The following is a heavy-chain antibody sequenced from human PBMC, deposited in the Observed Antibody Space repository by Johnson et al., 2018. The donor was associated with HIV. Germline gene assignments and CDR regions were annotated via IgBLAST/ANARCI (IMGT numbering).Heavy chain of an antibody. D-gene: IGHD6-13*01. V-gene: IGHV3-15*01. J-gene: IGHJ3*02. CDR1: GFTFSNAW. Sequence: VQLVESGGGLVKPGGSLRLSCAASGFTFSNAWMSWVRQAPGTGLEWVGRIISKTDGGKTDYAAPVKARFTISRVDSKNTLYLQMNSLKTEDTALYYCSKDVSSSWKGSSAFDIWGQGTMVTVSS. CDR3: SKDVSSSWKGSSAFDI. CDR2: IISKTDGGKT.